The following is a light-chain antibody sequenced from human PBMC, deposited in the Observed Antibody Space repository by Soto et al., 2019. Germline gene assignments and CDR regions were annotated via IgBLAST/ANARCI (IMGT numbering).Light chain of an antibody. Sequence: SYELTQPPSVSVSPGQTARITCSGDAFPKKNAYWYQQRSGQAPVLVIYGDNKRPSGIPERFSVSSSGTVATLTISGAQVEDEAAYFCYSTDSSNSRGVFGGGTKVTVL. V-gene: IGLV3-10*01. CDR3: YSTDSSNSRGV. CDR1: AFPKKN. J-gene: IGLJ2*01. CDR2: GDN.